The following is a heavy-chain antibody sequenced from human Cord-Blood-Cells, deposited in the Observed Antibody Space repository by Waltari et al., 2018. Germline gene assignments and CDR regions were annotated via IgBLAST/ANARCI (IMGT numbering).Heavy chain of an antibody. CDR1: GFTFSGSA. Sequence: EVQLVESGGGLVQPGGSLKLSCAASGFTFSGSAMQWVRQASGRGREWVGRIRIKANSYATAYAASVKGRFTISRDDSKNTAYLQMNSLKTEDTAVYYCTRLGNAFDIWGQGTMVTVSS. D-gene: IGHD7-27*01. CDR2: IRIKANSYAT. J-gene: IGHJ3*02. V-gene: IGHV3-73*02. CDR3: TRLGNAFDI.